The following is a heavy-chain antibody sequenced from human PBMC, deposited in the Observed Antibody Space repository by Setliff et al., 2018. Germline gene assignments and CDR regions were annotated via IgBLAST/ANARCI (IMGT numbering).Heavy chain of an antibody. Sequence: PSETLSLTCVVYGGSFSGYYWSWIRQPPGKGLEWIGEINHSGSTNYNPSLKSRVTISVDTSKNQFSLRLSSVTAADTAVYYCARRGYYYYGMDVWGQGTTVTVSS. J-gene: IGHJ6*02. CDR2: INHSGST. CDR1: GGSFSGYY. V-gene: IGHV4-34*01. CDR3: ARRGYYYYGMDV.